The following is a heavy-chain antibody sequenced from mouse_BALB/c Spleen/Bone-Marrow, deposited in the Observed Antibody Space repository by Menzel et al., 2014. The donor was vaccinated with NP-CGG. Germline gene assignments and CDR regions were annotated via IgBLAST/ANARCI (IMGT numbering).Heavy chain of an antibody. J-gene: IGHJ4*01. CDR2: INYGGSN. Sequence: EVKLMESGPGLVKPSQSLSLPCSVTGYSITSGYYWNWIRQFPGNKLEWMGYINYGGSNNYNPSLKNRISITRDTSKNQFFLKLNSVTTEDTATYYCARRDYPGSSMDYWGQGTSVTVSS. CDR1: GYSITSGYY. D-gene: IGHD1-1*01. V-gene: IGHV3-6*02. CDR3: ARRDYPGSSMDY.